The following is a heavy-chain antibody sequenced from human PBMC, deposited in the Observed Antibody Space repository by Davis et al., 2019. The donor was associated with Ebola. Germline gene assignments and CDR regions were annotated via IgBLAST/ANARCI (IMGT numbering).Heavy chain of an antibody. V-gene: IGHV3-74*01. J-gene: IGHJ6*02. CDR2: INCDGVST. D-gene: IGHD1-1*01. Sequence: PGGSLRLSCAASGFMFKTKLMHWVRQAPGKGLLWVSRINCDGVSTNYADSVRGRFTISRDNAKNTMYLQMNSLRDEDTAVYYCGRDRSTNEDGMDVWGQGTTVTVSS. CDR3: GRDRSTNEDGMDV. CDR1: GFMFKTKL.